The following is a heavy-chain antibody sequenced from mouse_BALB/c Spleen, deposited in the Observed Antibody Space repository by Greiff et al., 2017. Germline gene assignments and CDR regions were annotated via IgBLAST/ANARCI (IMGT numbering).Heavy chain of an antibody. CDR3: ASFITTAYAMDY. CDR2: ISSGGGST. V-gene: IGHV5-12-1*01. CDR1: GFAFSSYD. J-gene: IGHJ4*01. Sequence: EVQGVESGGGLVKPGGSLKLSCAASGFAFSSYDMSWVRQTPEKRLEWVAYISSGGGSTYYPDTVKGRFTISRDNAKNTLYLQMSSLKSEDTAMYYCASFITTAYAMDYWGQGTSVTVSS. D-gene: IGHD1-2*01.